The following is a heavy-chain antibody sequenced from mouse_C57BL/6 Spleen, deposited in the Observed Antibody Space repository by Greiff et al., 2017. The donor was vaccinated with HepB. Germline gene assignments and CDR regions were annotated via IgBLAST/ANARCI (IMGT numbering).Heavy chain of an antibody. J-gene: IGHJ1*03. CDR3: TRGATVRNWYFDV. CDR1: GYTFTDYE. Sequence: QVHVKQSGAELVRPGASVTLSCKASGYTFTDYEMHWVKQTPVHGLEWIGAIDPETGGTAYNQKFKGKAILTADKSSSTAYMELRSLTSEDSAVYYCTRGATVRNWYFDVWGTGTTVTVSS. V-gene: IGHV1-15*01. D-gene: IGHD1-1*01. CDR2: IDPETGGT.